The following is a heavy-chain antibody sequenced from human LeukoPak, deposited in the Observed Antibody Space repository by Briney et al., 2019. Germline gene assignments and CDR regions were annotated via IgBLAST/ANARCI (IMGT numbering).Heavy chain of an antibody. CDR1: GYTFTSYD. D-gene: IGHD7-27*01. CDR3: ARAWVISRLGDAFDI. Sequence: ASVKASCKASGYTFTSYDINWVRQATGQGLEWMGWVNPNTGNTGYAQKFQGRVTMTRNTSISTAYMELSSLRSEDTAVYYCARAWVISRLGDAFDIWGQGTMVTVSS. J-gene: IGHJ3*02. CDR2: VNPNTGNT. V-gene: IGHV1-8*02.